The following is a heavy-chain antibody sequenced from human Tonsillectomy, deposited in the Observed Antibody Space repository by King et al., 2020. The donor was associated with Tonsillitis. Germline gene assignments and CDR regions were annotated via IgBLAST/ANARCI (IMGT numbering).Heavy chain of an antibody. V-gene: IGHV4-39*01. J-gene: IGHJ4*02. CDR2: IYFSGST. D-gene: IGHD3-10*01. Sequence: QLQESGPGLVKPSETLSLTCTVSGGSVSGSNYHWGGIRQPPGKGLEWIGNIYFSGSTYYNPSLKSRVTISVDTSKNQFSLRLTSVTATDTAVYYCARRSDPLIRGVIHYFDYWGQGTLVTVSS. CDR3: ARRSDPLIRGVIHYFDY. CDR1: GGSVSGSNYH.